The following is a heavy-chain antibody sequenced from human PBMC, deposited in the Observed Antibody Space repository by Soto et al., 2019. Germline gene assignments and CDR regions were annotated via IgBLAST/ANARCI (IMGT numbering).Heavy chain of an antibody. CDR2: INAGNGNT. D-gene: IGHD1-1*01. CDR1: GYTFTSDA. J-gene: IGHJ3*02. CDR3: ARALSRLFDAFDI. Sequence: ASVKVSCKASGYTFTSDAMHWVRQAPGQRLEWMGWINAGNGNTKYSQKFQGRVTITRDTSASTAYMELSSLRSEDTAVYYCARALSRLFDAFDIWGQGTMVTVSS. V-gene: IGHV1-3*01.